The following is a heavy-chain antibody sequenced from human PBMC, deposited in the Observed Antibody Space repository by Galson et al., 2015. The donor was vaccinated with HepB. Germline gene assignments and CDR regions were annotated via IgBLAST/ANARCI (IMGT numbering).Heavy chain of an antibody. CDR1: GGTFSSYT. D-gene: IGHD4-23*01. V-gene: IGHV1-69*02. CDR2: IIPILGIA. CDR3: ARVFGYGGNSYYY. Sequence: SVKVSCKASGGTFSSYTISWVRQAPGQGLEWMERIIPILGIANYAQKFQGRVTITADKSTSTAYMELSSLRSEDTAVYYCARVFGYGGNSYYYWGQGTLVTVSS. J-gene: IGHJ4*02.